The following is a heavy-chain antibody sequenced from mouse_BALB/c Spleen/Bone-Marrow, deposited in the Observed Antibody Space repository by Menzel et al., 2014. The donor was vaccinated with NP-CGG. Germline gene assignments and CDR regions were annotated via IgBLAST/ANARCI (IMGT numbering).Heavy chain of an antibody. CDR3: ARYDGPAWFAY. Sequence: VKLQESGAELVKPGASVRLSCKASGYSFTTYWIHWVKQRPGQGLEWIGGINPSNGRTNYNEKFKSKATLTVDKSSSTAYMQLSSLTSEDSAVYYCARYDGPAWFAYWGQGTLVTVSA. J-gene: IGHJ3*01. CDR1: GYSFTTYW. V-gene: IGHV1S81*02. D-gene: IGHD2-3*01. CDR2: INPSNGRT.